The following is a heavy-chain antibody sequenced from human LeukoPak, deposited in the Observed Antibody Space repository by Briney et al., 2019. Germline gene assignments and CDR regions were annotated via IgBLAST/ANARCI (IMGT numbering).Heavy chain of an antibody. CDR2: IGTSSTTI. V-gene: IGHV3-48*04. CDR1: GFTLSSYT. J-gene: IGHJ4*02. D-gene: IGHD2-21*02. CDR3: AKVMDSGVVVTAINY. Sequence: GGTLRLSCAASGFTLSSYTMNWVRQPPGKGLEWVSNIGTSSTTIYYADSVKGRFTISRDNAKNTLYLQMNSLRAEDTAVYYCAKVMDSGVVVTAINYWGQGTLVTVSS.